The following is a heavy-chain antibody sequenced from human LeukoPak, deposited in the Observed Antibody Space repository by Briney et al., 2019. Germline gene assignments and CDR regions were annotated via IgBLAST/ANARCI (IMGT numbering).Heavy chain of an antibody. J-gene: IGHJ6*03. CDR1: GYTFTGYY. CDR2: INPNSGGT. CDR3: AREAYYYGSGSYYNLYYYMDV. Sequence: ASVEVSCKASGYTFTGYYMHWVRQAPGQGLEWMGWINPNSGGTNYAQKFQGRVTMTRDTSISTAYMELSRLRSDDTAVYYCAREAYYYGSGSYYNLYYYMDVWGKGTTVTVSS. D-gene: IGHD3-10*01. V-gene: IGHV1-2*02.